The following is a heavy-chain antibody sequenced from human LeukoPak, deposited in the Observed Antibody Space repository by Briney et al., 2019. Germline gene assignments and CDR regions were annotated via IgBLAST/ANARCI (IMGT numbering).Heavy chain of an antibody. CDR1: GYTLTELS. J-gene: IGHJ6*03. V-gene: IGHV1-24*01. D-gene: IGHD1-26*01. CDR3: AVYSGSRDYYYYYMDV. CDR2: FDPEDGET. Sequence: ASVKVSCRVSGYTLTELSMHWARQAPGKGLEWMGGFDPEDGETIYAQKFQGRVTMTEDTSTDTAYMELSSLRSEDTAVYYCAVYSGSRDYYYYYMDVWGKGTTVTVSS.